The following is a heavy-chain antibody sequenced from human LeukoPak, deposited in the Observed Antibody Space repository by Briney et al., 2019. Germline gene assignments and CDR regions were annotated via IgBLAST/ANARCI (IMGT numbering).Heavy chain of an antibody. CDR3: ARIAARPDDAFDI. CDR2: ISWNSGSI. D-gene: IGHD6-6*01. Sequence: GRSLRLPCAASGFTFDDYAMHWVRQAPGKGLEWVSGISWNSGSIGYADSVKGRFTISRDNAKNSLYLQMNSLRAEDTALYYCARIAARPDDAFDIWGQGTMVTVSS. CDR1: GFTFDDYA. V-gene: IGHV3-9*01. J-gene: IGHJ3*02.